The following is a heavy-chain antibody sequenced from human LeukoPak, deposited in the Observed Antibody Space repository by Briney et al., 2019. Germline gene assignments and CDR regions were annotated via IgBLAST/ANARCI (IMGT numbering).Heavy chain of an antibody. Sequence: SVKVSCKASGGTFSSYAISWVRQAPGQGLEWMGGIIPIFGTANYAQKFQGRVTITADVSTSTAYMELSSLRSEDTAVYYCARDSPSSHYYGSGSYYGDAFDIWGQGTMVTVSS. CDR3: ARDSPSSHYYGSGSYYGDAFDI. V-gene: IGHV1-69*01. D-gene: IGHD3-10*01. CDR1: GGTFSSYA. J-gene: IGHJ3*02. CDR2: IIPIFGTA.